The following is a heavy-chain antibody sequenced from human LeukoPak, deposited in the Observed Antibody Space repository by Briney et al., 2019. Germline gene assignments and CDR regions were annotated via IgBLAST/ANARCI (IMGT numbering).Heavy chain of an antibody. CDR2: IKTDGGS. V-gene: IGHV3-23*01. CDR1: GFTFSDYD. J-gene: IGHJ4*02. Sequence: GGSLRLSCQASGFTFSDYDMSWVRQAPGKGLGWVSSIKTDGGSFFADSGKGRFTISRGDSRSVVYLQKNTLSAEDTAVYYCARSGVATCRYWGQGILVTVSS. CDR3: ARSGVATCRY. D-gene: IGHD3-10*01.